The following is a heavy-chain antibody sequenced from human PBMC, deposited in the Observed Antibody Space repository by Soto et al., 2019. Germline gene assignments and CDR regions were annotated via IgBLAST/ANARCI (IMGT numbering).Heavy chain of an antibody. CDR1: GFTFSSYE. CDR2: ISSGGNTI. V-gene: IGHV3-48*03. D-gene: IGHD3-16*01. Sequence: GGSLRLSCAASGFTFSSYEMNWVRQAPGKGLEWVSYISSGGNTIYYADSVKGRFTISRDNAKSSLYLHLNSLRAEDTAVYYCAKGGHIDFCGPGTLVTVSS. CDR3: AKGGHIDF. J-gene: IGHJ4*02.